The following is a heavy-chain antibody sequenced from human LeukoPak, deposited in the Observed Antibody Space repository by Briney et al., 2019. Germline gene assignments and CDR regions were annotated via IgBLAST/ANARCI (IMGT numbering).Heavy chain of an antibody. Sequence: PGGSLRLSCAASGFTFSNYGMHWVRQAPGKGLEWVSLIYGGGSTYYADSVKGRFTISRDNSKNTLYLQMNSLRAEDTAVYYCARVPYGSGTYWAFDIWGQGTMVTVSS. CDR3: ARVPYGSGTYWAFDI. CDR2: IYGGGST. V-gene: IGHV3-66*01. D-gene: IGHD3-10*01. J-gene: IGHJ3*02. CDR1: GFTFSNYG.